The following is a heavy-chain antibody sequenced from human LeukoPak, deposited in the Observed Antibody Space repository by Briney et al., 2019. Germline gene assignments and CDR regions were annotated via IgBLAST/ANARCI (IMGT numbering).Heavy chain of an antibody. CDR3: ARKKGYSYHRYNWFDP. CDR2: IIPIFGTA. J-gene: IGHJ5*02. V-gene: IGHV1-69*05. Sequence: ASVKVSCKASGGTFSSYAISWVRQAPGQGLEWMGGIIPIFGTANYAQKFQGRVTITTDESTTTAYVELCSLRSEDTAVYYCARKKGYSYHRYNWFDPWGQGTLVTVSS. CDR1: GGTFSSYA. D-gene: IGHD5-18*01.